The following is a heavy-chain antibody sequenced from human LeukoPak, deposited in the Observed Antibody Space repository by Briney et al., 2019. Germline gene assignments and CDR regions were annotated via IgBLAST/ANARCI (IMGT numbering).Heavy chain of an antibody. CDR3: AKDLMRDRWFGES. Sequence: PGGSLRLSCAASGFPFTYDGMHWVRQAPGKGLEWVAFIRFEGTEKFYADSVKGRFTISRDNSKNTLYLEINNVRVEDTAVYYCAKDLMRDRWFGESWGQGTLVTVSS. CDR2: IRFEGTEK. V-gene: IGHV3-30*02. CDR1: GFPFTYDG. D-gene: IGHD3-10*01. J-gene: IGHJ5*02.